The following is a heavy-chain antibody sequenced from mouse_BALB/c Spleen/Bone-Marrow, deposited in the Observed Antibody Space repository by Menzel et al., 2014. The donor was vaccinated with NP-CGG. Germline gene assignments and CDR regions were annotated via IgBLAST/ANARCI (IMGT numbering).Heavy chain of an antibody. D-gene: IGHD2-4*01. CDR2: ISSGGHDT. CDR1: GFTFSSYS. CDR3: SKDGGYDYSYYFDY. Sequence: VQLKESGGGLVKPGGSLKLSCAASGFTFSSYSMSWVRQTPEKRLEWVATISSGGHDTYYPDSVKGRFTTSRDNAKNTLYLQMSSLKSEDTAMYYCSKDGGYDYSYYFDYWGQGTTLTVSS. V-gene: IGHV5-6-4*01. J-gene: IGHJ2*01.